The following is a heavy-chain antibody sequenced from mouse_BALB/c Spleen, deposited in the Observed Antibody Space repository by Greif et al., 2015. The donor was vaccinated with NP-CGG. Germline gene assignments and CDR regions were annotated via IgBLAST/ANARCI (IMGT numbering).Heavy chain of an antibody. CDR3: ARDRYDEGWYFDY. D-gene: IGHD2-14*01. J-gene: IGHJ2*01. CDR2: IDPANGNT. Sequence: DVKLQESGAELVKPGASVKLSCTASGFNIKDTYMHWVKQRPEQGLEWIGRIDPANGNTKYDPKFQGKATITADTSSNTAYLQLSSLTSEDTAVYYCARDRYDEGWYFDYWGQGTTLTVSS. CDR1: GFNIKDTY. V-gene: IGHV14-3*02.